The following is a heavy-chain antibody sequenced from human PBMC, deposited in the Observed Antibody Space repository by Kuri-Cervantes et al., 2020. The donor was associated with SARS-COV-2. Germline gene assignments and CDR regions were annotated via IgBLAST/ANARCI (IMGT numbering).Heavy chain of an antibody. D-gene: IGHD3-3*01. V-gene: IGHV1-24*01. Sequence: ASVKVSCKASGYTFTSYYMHWVRQAPGKGLEWMGGFDPEDGETIYAQKFQGRVTMTEDTSTDTAYMELSSLRSEDTAVYYCATGMRYDSDGWYYYGMDVWGQGTTVTVSS. CDR3: ATGMRYDSDGWYYYGMDV. J-gene: IGHJ6*02. CDR1: GYTFTSYY. CDR2: FDPEDGET.